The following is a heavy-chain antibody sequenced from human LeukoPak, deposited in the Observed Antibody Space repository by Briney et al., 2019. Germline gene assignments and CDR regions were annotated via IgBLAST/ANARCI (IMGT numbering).Heavy chain of an antibody. J-gene: IGHJ4*02. Sequence: PGGSPRLSCAASGFILSDHYIDWVRQAPGKGLEWVGRTRNKANSYTTEYAASVKGRFTISRDDPNNLLYLQMNSLKSEDTAVYYCTTGESMVGSTIHIRWADWGQGTLVTVSS. D-gene: IGHD1-26*01. CDR2: TRNKANSYTT. V-gene: IGHV3-72*01. CDR3: TTGESMVGSTIHIRWAD. CDR1: GFILSDHY.